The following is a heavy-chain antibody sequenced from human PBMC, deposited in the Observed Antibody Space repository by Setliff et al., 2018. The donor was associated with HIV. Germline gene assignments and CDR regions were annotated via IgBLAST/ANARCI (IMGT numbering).Heavy chain of an antibody. D-gene: IGHD3-16*01. V-gene: IGHV3-74*01. CDR1: GFTFSSSW. CDR3: TSWGVPRDGFDI. J-gene: IGHJ3*02. Sequence: GGSLRLSCAGSGFTFSSSWMHWVRQAPGKGLVWVSRINGDGSFTVYADSVKGRFTVSRDNSKNTLYLQMNSVRGEDTAVYYCTSWGVPRDGFDIWGHGTKVTVSS. CDR2: INGDGSFT.